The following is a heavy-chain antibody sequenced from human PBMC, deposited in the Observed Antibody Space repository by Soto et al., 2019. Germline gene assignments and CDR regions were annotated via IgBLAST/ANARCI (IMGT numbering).Heavy chain of an antibody. Sequence: QVQLQQWGAGLLKPSETLSLTCAVYGGSFSGYYWSWIRQPPGKGLEWIGEINHSGSTNYNPSLKRRVTKSVDTSKNQFSLKLSSVTAADTAVYYCARGRHILTGYYRDLNYGMDVWGQGTTVTVSS. J-gene: IGHJ6*02. D-gene: IGHD3-9*01. CDR3: ARGRHILTGYYRDLNYGMDV. V-gene: IGHV4-34*01. CDR1: GGSFSGYY. CDR2: INHSGST.